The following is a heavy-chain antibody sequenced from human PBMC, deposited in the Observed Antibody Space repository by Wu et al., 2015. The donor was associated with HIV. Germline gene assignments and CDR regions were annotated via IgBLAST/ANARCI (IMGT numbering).Heavy chain of an antibody. J-gene: IGHJ4*02. D-gene: IGHD6-19*01. CDR1: GYTFTGYY. CDR2: INPNSGGT. CDR3: ARSLSIGVAYSSGWYY. Sequence: QVQLVQSGAEVKKPGASVKVSCKASGYTFTGYYMHWVRQAPGQGLEWMGWINPNSGGTNYAQKFQGRVTMTRDTSISTASMELSRLRSDDTAVYYCARSLSIGVAYSSGWYYWGQGTLVTVSS. V-gene: IGHV1-2*02.